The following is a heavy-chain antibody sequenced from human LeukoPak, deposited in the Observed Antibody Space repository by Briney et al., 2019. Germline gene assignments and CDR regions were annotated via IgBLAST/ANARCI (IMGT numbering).Heavy chain of an antibody. CDR2: IWYDGSNK. CDR3: ARRHKVITMVRGVLTYYYYGMDV. J-gene: IGHJ6*04. V-gene: IGHV3-33*01. D-gene: IGHD3-10*01. CDR1: GFTFSSYG. Sequence: GGSLRLSCAASGFTFSSYGMHWVRQAPGKGLEWVAVIWYDGSNKYYADSVKVRFTISRDNSKNTLYLQMNSLRAEDTAVYYCARRHKVITMVRGVLTYYYYGMDVWGKGTTVTVSS.